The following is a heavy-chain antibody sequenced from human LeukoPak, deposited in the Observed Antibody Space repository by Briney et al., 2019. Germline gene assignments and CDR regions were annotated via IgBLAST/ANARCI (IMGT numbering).Heavy chain of an antibody. Sequence: GGSLRLSCAASGFTFSSYWMHWVRHAPGKGLVWVSRINSDGSSTSYADSVKGRFNISRDNAKNALYLQMNSLRAEDTAVYYCARDSRKDNWFDPWGQGTLVTVSS. CDR3: ARDSRKDNWFDP. CDR2: INSDGSST. CDR1: GFTFSSYW. V-gene: IGHV3-74*01. J-gene: IGHJ5*02.